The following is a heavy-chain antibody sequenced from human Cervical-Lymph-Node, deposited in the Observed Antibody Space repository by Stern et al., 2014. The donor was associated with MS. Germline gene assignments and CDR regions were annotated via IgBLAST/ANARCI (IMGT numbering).Heavy chain of an antibody. Sequence: VKLVESGAEVKKPGSSVKVSCKTSGDTFSSYAISWVRQGPGQGLEWMGGIVPIFWTANYSEKFQGRVTITADVSTNTAYMELSRLGSDDTAVYYCARDSTTGMDVWGQGTTVTVSS. CDR1: GDTFSSYA. D-gene: IGHD1-1*01. CDR2: IVPIFWTA. V-gene: IGHV1-69*01. CDR3: ARDSTTGMDV. J-gene: IGHJ6*02.